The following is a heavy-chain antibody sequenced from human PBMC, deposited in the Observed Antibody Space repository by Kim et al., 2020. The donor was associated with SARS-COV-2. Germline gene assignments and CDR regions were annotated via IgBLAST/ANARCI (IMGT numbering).Heavy chain of an antibody. CDR1: GFTFSTYA. V-gene: IGHV3-23*01. Sequence: GGSLRLSCAASGFTFSTYAMNWVRWAPGRGLECVSAISGSGETTYYAQSVKGRFTISRDNSRDTLYLQMDSLRAEDTAVYFCAKVRDTHNCFDYWGQGTLVTVSS. CDR2: ISGSGETT. D-gene: IGHD3-9*01. J-gene: IGHJ4*02. CDR3: AKVRDTHNCFDY.